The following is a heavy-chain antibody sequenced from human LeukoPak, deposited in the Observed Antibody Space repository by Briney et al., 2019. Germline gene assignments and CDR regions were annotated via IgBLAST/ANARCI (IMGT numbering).Heavy chain of an antibody. CDR3: ATQPPGNGENWFDS. CDR2: MYTGGT. J-gene: IGHJ5*01. CDR1: GASTSSFY. Sequence: SETLSLTCTVSGASTSSFYWSWIRQPAGKGLEWIARMYTGGTNYNPSLRSRVTMSVDTSKSQFSLRLSSVSAADTAVYYCATQPPGNGENWFDSWGQGTLVTVSS. V-gene: IGHV4-4*07. D-gene: IGHD2-8*01.